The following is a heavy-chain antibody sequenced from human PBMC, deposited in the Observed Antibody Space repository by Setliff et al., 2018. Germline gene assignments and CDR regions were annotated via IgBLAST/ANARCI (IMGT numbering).Heavy chain of an antibody. CDR2: TYDSGGT. J-gene: IGHJ4*02. Sequence: LSLTCTVSGGPVTRTTTFWGWVRQTPGKGLEWIGSTYDSGGTYYNPSLNSRDTISEDTSKNQFSLKLTSVTAADAAVYYCARAAVTSGARADYFDNWGRGTLVTVSS. CDR1: GGPVTRTTTF. V-gene: IGHV4-39*07. D-gene: IGHD4-17*01. CDR3: ARAAVTSGARADYFDN.